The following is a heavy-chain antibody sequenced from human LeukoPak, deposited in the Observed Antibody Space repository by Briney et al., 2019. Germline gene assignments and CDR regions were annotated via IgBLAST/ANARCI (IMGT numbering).Heavy chain of an antibody. J-gene: IGHJ4*02. CDR3: AKGSYSSGWYSDY. CDR2: ISYDGSNK. CDR1: GFTFSSYG. D-gene: IGHD6-19*01. Sequence: GGSLRLSCAASGFTFSSYGMHWVRQAPGKGLEWVAVISYDGSNKYYADSVKGRFTISRDNSKNTLYLQMNSLRAEDTAVYYCAKGSYSSGWYSDYWGQGTLVTVSS. V-gene: IGHV3-30*18.